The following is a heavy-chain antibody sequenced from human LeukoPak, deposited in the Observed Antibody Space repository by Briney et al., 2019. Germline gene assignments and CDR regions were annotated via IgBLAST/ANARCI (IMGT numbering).Heavy chain of an antibody. CDR1: GYTFTGYY. Sequence: ASVKVSCKASGYTFTGYYMPWVRQAPGQGLEWMGWINPNSGGTNYAQKFQGRVTMTRDTSISTAYMELSRLRSDGTAVYYCARDNGDYGDFDYWGQGTLVTVSS. D-gene: IGHD4-17*01. CDR3: ARDNGDYGDFDY. CDR2: INPNSGGT. J-gene: IGHJ4*02. V-gene: IGHV1-2*02.